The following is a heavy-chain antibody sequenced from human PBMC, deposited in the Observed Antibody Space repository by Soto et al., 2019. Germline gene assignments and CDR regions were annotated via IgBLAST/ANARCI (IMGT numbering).Heavy chain of an antibody. D-gene: IGHD6-19*01. CDR3: ASAAVTGTAGLDF. Sequence: ASVKVSCKASGYTFSGFYMHWVRQAPGQGLEWMGWINPNSGGTKSAEKFQGRVTMTRDTSISTAYMELSRLTSDDTAVYYCASAAVTGTAGLDFWGQGTQVTAPQ. V-gene: IGHV1-2*02. CDR1: GYTFSGFY. J-gene: IGHJ4*02. CDR2: INPNSGGT.